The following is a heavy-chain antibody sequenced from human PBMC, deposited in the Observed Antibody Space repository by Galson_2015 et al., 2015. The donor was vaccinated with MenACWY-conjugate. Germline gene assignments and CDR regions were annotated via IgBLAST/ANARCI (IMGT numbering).Heavy chain of an antibody. J-gene: IGHJ5*01. V-gene: IGHV3-15*01. CDR1: GFTFSNAW. CDR3: TTEDVGQGCLDS. D-gene: IGHD3-16*01. CDR2: IKSKTHSGTP. Sequence: SLRLSCAASGFTFSNAWMTWVRQAPGKGLEWVGRIKSKTHSGTPDYAAPVNGRFTISRDDSRNTVYLEMNGLKAEDTGLYYCTTEDVGQGCLDSWGQGAPVTVAS.